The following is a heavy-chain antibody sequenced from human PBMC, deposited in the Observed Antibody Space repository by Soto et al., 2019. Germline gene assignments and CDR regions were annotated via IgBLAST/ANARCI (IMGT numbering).Heavy chain of an antibody. D-gene: IGHD3-10*01. CDR2: IYYSGST. CDR1: GGSISSGDYY. J-gene: IGHJ5*02. V-gene: IGHV4-30-4*01. Sequence: SETLSLTCTVSGGSISSGDYYWSWIRQPPGKGLEWIGYIYYSGSTYYNPSLKSRVTISVDTSKNQFSLKLSSVTAADTAVYYCARYMVGGVKVWYDPWGQGTLVTVSS. CDR3: ARYMVGGVKVWYDP.